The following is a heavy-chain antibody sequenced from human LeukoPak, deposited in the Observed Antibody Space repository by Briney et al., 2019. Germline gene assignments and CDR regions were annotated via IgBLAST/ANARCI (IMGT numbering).Heavy chain of an antibody. CDR1: GFTVSSNY. CDR3: AKDNKRGYSYGYRGAPFDY. J-gene: IGHJ4*02. V-gene: IGHV3-66*01. Sequence: GGSLRLSCAASGFTVSSNYMSWVRQAPGKGLEWVSVIYSGGSTYYADSVKGRFTISRDNSKNTLYLQMNSLRAEDTAVYYCAKDNKRGYSYGYRGAPFDYWGQGTLVTVSS. CDR2: IYSGGST. D-gene: IGHD5-18*01.